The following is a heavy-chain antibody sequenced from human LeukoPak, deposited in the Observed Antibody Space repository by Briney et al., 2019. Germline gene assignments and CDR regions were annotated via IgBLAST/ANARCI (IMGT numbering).Heavy chain of an antibody. CDR3: ARPREAGKIDY. D-gene: IGHD6-19*01. CDR2: IYYSGST. CDR1: GGSISSYY. Sequence: TSETLSLTCTVSGGSISSYYWSWIRQPPGKGLEWIGYIYYSGSTNYNPSLKSRVTISVDTSKNQFSLKLSSVTAADTAVYYCARPREAGKIDYWGQGTLVTVSS. J-gene: IGHJ4*02. V-gene: IGHV4-59*01.